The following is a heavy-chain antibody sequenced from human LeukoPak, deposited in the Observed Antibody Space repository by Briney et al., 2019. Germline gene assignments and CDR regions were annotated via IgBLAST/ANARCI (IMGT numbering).Heavy chain of an antibody. Sequence: PSETLSLTCTVSGGPISTDGYYWSWIRQHPGTGLTWIGYIYYSGTTYYNPSLKSRVTISVDKSKNQFSLKLSSVTAADTAVYYCARGVAAAGVFDYWGQGTLVTVSS. CDR3: ARGVAAAGVFDY. V-gene: IGHV4-31*03. CDR1: GGPISTDGYY. CDR2: IYYSGTT. J-gene: IGHJ4*02. D-gene: IGHD6-13*01.